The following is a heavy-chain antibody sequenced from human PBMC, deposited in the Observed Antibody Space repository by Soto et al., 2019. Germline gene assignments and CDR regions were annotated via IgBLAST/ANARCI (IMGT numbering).Heavy chain of an antibody. D-gene: IGHD6-6*01. CDR1: GFTFSSYS. V-gene: IGHV3-48*01. J-gene: IGHJ5*02. CDR2: ISSSSSTI. CDR3: ARVRYSSSSFAFAP. Sequence: GGSLRLSCAASGFTFSSYSMNWVRQAPGKGLEWVSYISSSSSTIYYADSVKGRFTISRDNAKNSLYLQMNSLRAEDTAVYYCARVRYSSSSFAFAPWGQGTLVTVSS.